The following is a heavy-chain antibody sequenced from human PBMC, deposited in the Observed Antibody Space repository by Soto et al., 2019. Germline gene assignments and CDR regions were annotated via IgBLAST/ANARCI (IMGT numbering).Heavy chain of an antibody. D-gene: IGHD3-10*01. CDR2: INPDGVST. V-gene: IGHV1-46*01. Sequence: ASVKVSCKASGYPLTRYFMHWVRQAPGQGLEWMGIINPDGVSTTYAQKFQGRVTMTRDTSTSTVYMELSRLTSDDTAVYYCARSGGPGSYDLWGQGTLVTVSS. CDR1: GYPLTRYF. CDR3: ARSGGPGSYDL. J-gene: IGHJ5*02.